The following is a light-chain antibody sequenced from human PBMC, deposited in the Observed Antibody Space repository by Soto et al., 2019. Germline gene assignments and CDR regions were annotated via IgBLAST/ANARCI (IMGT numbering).Light chain of an antibody. Sequence: ELGLPQSPGTLSLSPGERATLSCRASQRGNSSSLAWYQQKPGQAPRLLVYGASRRATGIPDRFSGSGSGTAITLTISSLETQDVAMYYGHQYGSSPLTFGRGTKVEIK. CDR1: QRGNSSS. CDR2: GAS. CDR3: HQYGSSPLT. V-gene: IGKV3-20*01. J-gene: IGKJ4*01.